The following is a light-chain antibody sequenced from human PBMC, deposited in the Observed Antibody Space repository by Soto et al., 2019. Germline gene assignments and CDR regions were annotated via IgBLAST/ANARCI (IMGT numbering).Light chain of an antibody. V-gene: IGLV2-14*01. Sequence: QSALTQPASVSGSPGQSITISCTGTSSDVGGYNYVSWYQQHSGKAPKLMIYDVSNRPSGVSNRFSGSKSGNTASLTISGLQAEDEADYYCSSYTSSSTLGAVFGGGTQLTVL. J-gene: IGLJ7*01. CDR2: DVS. CDR3: SSYTSSSTLGAV. CDR1: SSDVGGYNY.